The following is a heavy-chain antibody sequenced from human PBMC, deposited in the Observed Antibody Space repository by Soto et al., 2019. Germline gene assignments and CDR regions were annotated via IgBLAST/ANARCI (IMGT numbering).Heavy chain of an antibody. CDR3: ARQGYYYGSGTLSAGNWFDP. J-gene: IGHJ5*02. Sequence: PSETLSLTCTVSGGSISSYYWRWIRQPPGKGLEWIGYIYYSGSTNYNPSLKSRVTISVDTSKNQFSLKLSSVTAADTAVYYCARQGYYYGSGTLSAGNWFDPWGQGTLVTVS. D-gene: IGHD3-10*01. V-gene: IGHV4-59*08. CDR1: GGSISSYY. CDR2: IYYSGST.